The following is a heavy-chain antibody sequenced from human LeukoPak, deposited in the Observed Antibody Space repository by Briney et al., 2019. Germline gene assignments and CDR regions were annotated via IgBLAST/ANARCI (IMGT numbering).Heavy chain of an antibody. J-gene: IGHJ4*02. V-gene: IGHV3-64D*09. CDR3: VKEAYSGSYSLDY. CDR2: ISSNGGST. Sequence: GGSLRLSCSASGFTFSSYAMHWVRQAPGKGLEYVSAISSNGGSTYYADSVKGRFTISGDNSKNTLYLQMSSLRAEDTAVYYCVKEAYSGSYSLDYWGQGTLVTVPS. D-gene: IGHD1-26*01. CDR1: GFTFSSYA.